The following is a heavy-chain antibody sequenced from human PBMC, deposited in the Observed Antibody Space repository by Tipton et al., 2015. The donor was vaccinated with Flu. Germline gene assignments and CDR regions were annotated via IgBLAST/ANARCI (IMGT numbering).Heavy chain of an antibody. CDR1: GDSISSDYF. CDR3: ARRDFSNYVSDPKNWFDA. J-gene: IGHJ5*02. V-gene: IGHV4-38-2*01. Sequence: TLSLSCAVSGDSISSDYFCGWIRQPPGKGLEWIATIHRSGSTSHNPSFKSRVTISVDTSKSQFSLEMRSVTAADTAVYYCARRDFSNYVSDPKNWFDAWGQGTLVTVSS. D-gene: IGHD4-11*01. CDR2: IHRSGST.